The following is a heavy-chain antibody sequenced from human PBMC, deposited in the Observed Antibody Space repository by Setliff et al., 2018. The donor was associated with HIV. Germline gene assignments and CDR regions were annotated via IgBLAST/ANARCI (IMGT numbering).Heavy chain of an antibody. CDR1: GVSISSGGYS. Sequence: SETLSLTCAVSGVSISSGGYSWSWIRQPPGRGLEWIGYIYDSGTTYYNSSLKSRVTISVDRSKNQFLLMLSSVTADDAAVYYCASRVYYYDSSGYLREEGFDPWGQGTLVTVSS. CDR3: ASRVYYYDSSGYLREEGFDP. V-gene: IGHV4-30-2*01. D-gene: IGHD3-22*01. J-gene: IGHJ5*02. CDR2: IYDSGTT.